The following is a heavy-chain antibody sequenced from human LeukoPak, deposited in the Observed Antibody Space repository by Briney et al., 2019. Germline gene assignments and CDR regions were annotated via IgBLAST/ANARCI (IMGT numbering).Heavy chain of an antibody. Sequence: GASVKVSCKASGYTFTGYYMHWVRQAPGQGLEWMGWINPNSGGTDYAQKFQGRVTMTRDTSISTAYIELSRLRSDDTALYYCARGDDNGDYEAIDWGQGTLVTVSS. D-gene: IGHD4-17*01. V-gene: IGHV1-2*02. CDR3: ARGDDNGDYEAID. CDR2: INPNSGGT. CDR1: GYTFTGYY. J-gene: IGHJ4*02.